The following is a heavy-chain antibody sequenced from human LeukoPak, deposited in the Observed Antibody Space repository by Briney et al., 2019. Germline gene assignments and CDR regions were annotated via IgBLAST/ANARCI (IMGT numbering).Heavy chain of an antibody. CDR3: ARGSDPNSYYYYMDV. CDR1: GGSISSSSYY. Sequence: SETLSLTCTVSGGSISSSSYYWGWIRQPPGKGLEWIGSIYHSGSTYYNPSLKSRVPISVDTSKNQFSLKLSSVTAADTAVYYCARGSDPNSYYYYMDVWGKGTTVTVSS. CDR2: IYHSGST. V-gene: IGHV4-39*07. D-gene: IGHD1-1*01. J-gene: IGHJ6*03.